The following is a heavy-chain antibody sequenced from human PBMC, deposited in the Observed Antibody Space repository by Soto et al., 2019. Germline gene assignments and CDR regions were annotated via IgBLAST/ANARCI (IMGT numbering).Heavy chain of an antibody. CDR3: GKGGGGDHGY. Sequence: EVQLVESEGGLVQPGGSLRLSCEASGFIFTTSDMSWVRQAPGKGLEWISSITITGDTTHYADSVKGRFTISRDNSRNTVYLQMNSLRVDATAVYYCGKGGGGDHGYWGQGTLVAVSS. V-gene: IGHV3-23*04. D-gene: IGHD2-21*02. CDR2: ITITGDTT. CDR1: GFIFTTSD. J-gene: IGHJ4*02.